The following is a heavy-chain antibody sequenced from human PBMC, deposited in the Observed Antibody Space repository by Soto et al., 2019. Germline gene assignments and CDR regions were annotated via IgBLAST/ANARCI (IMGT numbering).Heavy chain of an antibody. J-gene: IGHJ6*02. Sequence: QVQLVESGGGVVQPGRSLRLSCAASGFTFSSYAMHWVRQAPGKGLEWVAVISYDGSNKYYADSVKGRFTISRDNSKNTLYLQMNRLRAEDTAVYYCARPLDVWGQGTTVTVSS. V-gene: IGHV3-30-3*01. CDR1: GFTFSSYA. CDR3: ARPLDV. CDR2: ISYDGSNK.